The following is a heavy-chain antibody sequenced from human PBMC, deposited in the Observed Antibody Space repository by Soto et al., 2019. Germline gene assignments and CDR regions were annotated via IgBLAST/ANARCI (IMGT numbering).Heavy chain of an antibody. J-gene: IGHJ4*02. CDR2: IYHSGST. D-gene: IGHD3-22*01. Sequence: SETLSLTCAVSGGSISSGGYSWSWIRQPPGKGLEWIGYIYHSGSTYYNPSLKSRVTISVDRSKNQFSLKLSSVTAADTAVYYCARGVRYYYDSSGYSFDYWGQGTLVTVSS. CDR1: GGSISSGGYS. V-gene: IGHV4-30-2*01. CDR3: ARGVRYYYDSSGYSFDY.